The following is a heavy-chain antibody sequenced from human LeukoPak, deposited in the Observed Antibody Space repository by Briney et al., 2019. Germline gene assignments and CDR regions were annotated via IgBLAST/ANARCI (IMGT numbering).Heavy chain of an antibody. D-gene: IGHD6-19*01. CDR3: AKRIPVVAMQYFDL. J-gene: IGHJ2*01. CDR1: GFTLKTYA. Sequence: GSLRLSCEVSGFTLKTYAMSWVRQAPGKGVEWVSTLGSGGSTFYADSVKGRFTISRDNSKNTLYLQMTSLRGEDTAVYYCAKRIPVVAMQYFDLWGRGTLVAVSS. V-gene: IGHV3-23*01. CDR2: LGSGGST.